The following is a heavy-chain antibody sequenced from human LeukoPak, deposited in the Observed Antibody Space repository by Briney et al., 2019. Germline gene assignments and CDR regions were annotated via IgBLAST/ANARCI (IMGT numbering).Heavy chain of an antibody. D-gene: IGHD7-27*01. CDR2: IYHSGST. Sequence: SETLSLTCAVSGYSISSGYYWGWIRQPPGKGLEWIGSIYHSGSTYYNPSLKSRVTISVDTSKNQFSLKLGSVTAADTAVYYCARHGLTGDLDYFDYWGQGTLVTVSS. J-gene: IGHJ4*02. CDR3: ARHGLTGDLDYFDY. V-gene: IGHV4-38-2*01. CDR1: GYSISSGYY.